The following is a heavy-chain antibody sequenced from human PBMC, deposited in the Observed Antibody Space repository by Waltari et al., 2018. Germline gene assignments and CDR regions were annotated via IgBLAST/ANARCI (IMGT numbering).Heavy chain of an antibody. CDR1: GYTFTGYY. CDR3: ARGPYYGYWFDP. CDR2: INPNSGGT. J-gene: IGHJ5*02. V-gene: IGHV1-2*04. D-gene: IGHD4-17*01. Sequence: QVQLVQSGAEVKKPGASVKVSCRASGYTFTGYYLPWVRQAPGQGLEWMGWINPNSGGTNYAQKFQGWVTMTRDTSISTAYMELSRLRSDDTAVYYCARGPYYGYWFDPWGQGTLVTVSS.